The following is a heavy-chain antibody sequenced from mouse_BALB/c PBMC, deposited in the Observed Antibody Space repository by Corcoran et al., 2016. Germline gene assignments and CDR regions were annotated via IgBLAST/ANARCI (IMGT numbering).Heavy chain of an antibody. Sequence: EVQLQQSGPELVKPGASVKISCKASGYSFTGYYMHWVKQSHVKSLEWIGRINPYNGATSYNQNFKDKASLTVDKSSSTPYMELHSLTSEDSAVYDCARGALLRYFDYWGQGTTLTVSS. CDR1: GYSFTGYY. CDR3: ARGALLRYFDY. V-gene: IGHV1-26*01. J-gene: IGHJ2*01. CDR2: INPYNGAT. D-gene: IGHD1-1*01.